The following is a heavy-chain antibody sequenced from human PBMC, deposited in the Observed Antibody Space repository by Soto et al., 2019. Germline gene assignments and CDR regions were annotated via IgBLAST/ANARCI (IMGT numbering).Heavy chain of an antibody. CDR1: GGSISSYY. J-gene: IGHJ4*02. CDR3: ARRWGRTFDY. CDR2: IYYSGST. V-gene: IGHV4-59*08. Sequence: QVQLQESGPGLVKPSETLSLTCTVSGGSISSYYWSWIRQPPGKGLEWIGYIYYSGSTTYNPSLKSRVTIPVDTSQNQFSLKLSSVTAADTAVYYCARRWGRTFDYWGQGTLVTVSS. D-gene: IGHD3-16*01.